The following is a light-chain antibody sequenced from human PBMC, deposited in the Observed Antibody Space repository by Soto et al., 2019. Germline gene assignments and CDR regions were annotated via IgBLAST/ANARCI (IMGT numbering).Light chain of an antibody. Sequence: EIVMTQSPVTLSVSPGDTATLSCRASQRVSNHFAWYQQKPGQAPRLLIYAASTRAAGVPARFSGSGSGTDFTLTISSLQSEDFAVYYCQQYNNWPRTFGQGTKVDIK. CDR1: QRVSNH. J-gene: IGKJ1*01. CDR2: AAS. CDR3: QQYNNWPRT. V-gene: IGKV3-15*01.